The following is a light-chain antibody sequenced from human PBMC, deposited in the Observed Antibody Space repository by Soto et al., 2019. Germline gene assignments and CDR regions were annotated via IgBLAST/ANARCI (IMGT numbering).Light chain of an antibody. J-gene: IGKJ1*01. CDR1: QTISSW. CDR2: ETS. CDR3: QYYNDYCWT. Sequence: DIPLTQSPSTLSASVGDRVTITCRASQTISSWLAWYQQKPGKAPNLLIYETSNLESVVPSRFSGSGSGTEFTLTISSLQPDDFATYYCQYYNDYCWTFGQGTKVEIK. V-gene: IGKV1-5*03.